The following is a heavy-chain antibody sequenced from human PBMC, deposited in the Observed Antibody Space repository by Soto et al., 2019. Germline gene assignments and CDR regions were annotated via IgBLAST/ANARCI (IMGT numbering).Heavy chain of an antibody. CDR2: INAFGST. Sequence: SSETLSLTCAVYGESFSRHSWAWVRQTPGEGLEWIGEINAFGSTVFSPSLKSRVSMSIDTSKMQFSLKVTSVTVADSATYYCAKKHYSGFDMWGQGTLVTVSS. J-gene: IGHJ4*02. D-gene: IGHD1-26*01. CDR1: GESFSRHS. V-gene: IGHV4-34*01. CDR3: AKKHYSGFDM.